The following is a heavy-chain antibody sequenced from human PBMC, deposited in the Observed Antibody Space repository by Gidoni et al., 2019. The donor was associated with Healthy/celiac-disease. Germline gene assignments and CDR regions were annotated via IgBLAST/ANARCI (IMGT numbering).Heavy chain of an antibody. J-gene: IGHJ4*02. D-gene: IGHD6-13*01. Sequence: QVQLVQSGAEVKKPGASVKVSCKASGYTFTSDYMHWVRQAPGQGLEWMGIINPSGGSTSYAQKFQGRVTMTRDTSTSTVYMELSSLRSEDTAVYYCAMNLAAAGTALSLDYWGQGTLVTVSS. CDR3: AMNLAAAGTALSLDY. V-gene: IGHV1-46*01. CDR2: INPSGGST. CDR1: GYTFTSDY.